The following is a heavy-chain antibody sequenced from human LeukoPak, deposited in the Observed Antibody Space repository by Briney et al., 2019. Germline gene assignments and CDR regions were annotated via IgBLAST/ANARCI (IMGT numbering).Heavy chain of an antibody. D-gene: IGHD2-15*01. CDR3: ARLSDLLGYYYGMDV. CDR2: IYYSGST. Sequence: SETLSLTCTVSGGSVSSYYWSWIRQPSGKGLEWIGYIYYSGSTNYNPSLKSRVTISVDTSKNQFSLKLSSVTAADTAVYYCARLSDLLGYYYGMDVWGQGTTVTVSS. V-gene: IGHV4-59*08. CDR1: GGSVSSYY. J-gene: IGHJ6*02.